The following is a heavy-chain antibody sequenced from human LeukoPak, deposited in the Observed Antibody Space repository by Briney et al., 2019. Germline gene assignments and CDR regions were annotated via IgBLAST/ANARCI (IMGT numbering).Heavy chain of an antibody. J-gene: IGHJ3*02. V-gene: IGHV4-59*01. CDR2: IYYSGST. Sequence: SETLSLTCTVSGGSISSYCWSWIRQPPGKGLEWIGYIYYSGSTNYNPSLKSRVTISVDTSKNQFSLKLSSVTAADTAVYYCARLWIQDHYDAFDIWGQGTMVTVSS. CDR1: GGSISSYC. D-gene: IGHD5-18*01. CDR3: ARLWIQDHYDAFDI.